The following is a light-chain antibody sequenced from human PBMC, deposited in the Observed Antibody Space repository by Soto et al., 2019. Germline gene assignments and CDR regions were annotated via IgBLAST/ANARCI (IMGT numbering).Light chain of an antibody. CDR3: QQYDNLPRYT. V-gene: IGKV1-33*01. CDR1: QDISNY. J-gene: IGKJ2*01. CDR2: GAS. Sequence: DIQMTQSPSSLSASVGDRVTITCQASQDISNYLNWYQQKPGKAPNLLIYGASNLETGVPSRFSGSGSGTDFTFTISSLQPEDIATYYCQQYDNLPRYTFGQGTKLEIK.